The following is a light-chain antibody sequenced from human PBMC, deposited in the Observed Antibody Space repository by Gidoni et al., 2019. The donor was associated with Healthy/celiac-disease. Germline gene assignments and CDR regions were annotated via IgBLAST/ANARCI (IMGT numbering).Light chain of an antibody. Sequence: EMVLTQSPGTLSLSPGERATLPCRASQSINNNYLAWYQQKPGQAPRLLIYGASSRAAGIPDRFSGSGSGTDFTLTVARLEPEDFAVYYCQQYDSSPWTFGQGTKVEIK. CDR2: GAS. V-gene: IGKV3-20*01. CDR1: QSINNNY. CDR3: QQYDSSPWT. J-gene: IGKJ1*01.